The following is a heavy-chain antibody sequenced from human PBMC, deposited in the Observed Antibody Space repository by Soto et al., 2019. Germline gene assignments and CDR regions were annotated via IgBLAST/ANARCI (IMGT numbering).Heavy chain of an antibody. CDR2: IVPIYRTA. CDR1: GGTFSSYR. D-gene: IGHD3-10*01. CDR3: VRDCGANRIST. J-gene: IGHJ4*02. Sequence: SVKVSCKASGGTFSSYRINWVRQAPGQGLEWVGGIVPIYRTADYAQKFQGRVTITADESARTSYMELRSLKSQDTAVYYCVRDCGANRISTWGQGTLVTVST. V-gene: IGHV1-69*13.